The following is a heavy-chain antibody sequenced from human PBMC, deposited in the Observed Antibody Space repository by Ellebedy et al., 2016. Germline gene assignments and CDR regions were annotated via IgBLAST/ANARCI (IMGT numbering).Heavy chain of an antibody. CDR2: ISGSSNYI. V-gene: IGHV3-21*01. J-gene: IGHJ4*02. CDR3: ARGGPTGGY. CDR1: GFTFSSYI. Sequence: GGSLRLSCAASGFTFSSYIMNWVRQAPGKGLEWVSSISGSSNYINYAESVKGRLTISRDNAKNSLYLQMNSLRAEDTAVYYCARGGPTGGYWGQGTLVTVSS. D-gene: IGHD4-23*01.